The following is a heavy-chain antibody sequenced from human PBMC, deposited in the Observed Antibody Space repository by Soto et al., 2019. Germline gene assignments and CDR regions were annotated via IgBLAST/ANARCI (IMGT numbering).Heavy chain of an antibody. CDR3: AKGYYYDSSGYYDY. CDR2: ISGTGGST. V-gene: IGHV3-23*01. J-gene: IGHJ4*02. CDR1: GFTFSSYA. D-gene: IGHD3-22*01. Sequence: GGSLRLSCAASGFTFSSYAMSWVRQAPGKGLEWVSAISGTGGSTYYADSVKGRFTISRDNSKNTLYLQMNSLRAEDTAVYYCAKGYYYDSSGYYDYWGQGTLVTVSS.